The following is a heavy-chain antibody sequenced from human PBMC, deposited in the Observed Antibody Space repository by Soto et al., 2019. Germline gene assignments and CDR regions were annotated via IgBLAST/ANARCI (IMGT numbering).Heavy chain of an antibody. V-gene: IGHV3-30*01. J-gene: IGHJ6*02. CDR1: GFTFSSYA. CDR2: ISYDGSNK. Sequence: GGSLRLSCAASGFTFSSYAMHWVRQAPGKELEWVAVISYDGSNKYYADYVKGRFTISRDNSKNTLYLQMNSLRAEDTAVYYCARVPDYYYYGMDVWGQGTTVTVSS. CDR3: ARVPDYYYYGMDV.